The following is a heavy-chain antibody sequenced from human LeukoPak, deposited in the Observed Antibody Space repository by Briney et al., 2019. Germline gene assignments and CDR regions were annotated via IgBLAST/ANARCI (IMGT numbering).Heavy chain of an antibody. V-gene: IGHV1-3*01. J-gene: IGHJ1*01. CDR1: GYTFTIYG. CDR2: INGGNGNA. Sequence: EASVMVSCTTSGYTFTIYGMHWVRQATGQRLEWMGWINGGNGNAKYSQDFQGRVTIIRDTSASTAYMELSSLRSEDTAVYYCARVPLHDSSGHYYPHWGQGTLVTVSS. D-gene: IGHD3-22*01. CDR3: ARVPLHDSSGHYYPH.